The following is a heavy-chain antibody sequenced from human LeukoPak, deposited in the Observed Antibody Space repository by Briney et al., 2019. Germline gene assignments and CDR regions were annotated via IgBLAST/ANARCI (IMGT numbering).Heavy chain of an antibody. Sequence: ASVKVSCKASGGTFSSYTISWVRQAPGQGLEWMGRIIPILGIANYAQKFQGRVTITADKSTSTAYMELSSLRSEDTAVYHCARVGPCSSTSCYTHDAFDIWGQGTMVTVSS. V-gene: IGHV1-69*02. D-gene: IGHD2-2*02. CDR3: ARVGPCSSTSCYTHDAFDI. J-gene: IGHJ3*02. CDR1: GGTFSSYT. CDR2: IIPILGIA.